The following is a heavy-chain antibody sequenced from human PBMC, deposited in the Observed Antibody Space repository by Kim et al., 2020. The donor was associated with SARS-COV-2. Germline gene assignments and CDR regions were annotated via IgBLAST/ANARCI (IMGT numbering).Heavy chain of an antibody. J-gene: IGHJ4*02. CDR3: TKARQYNFIRDLAN. D-gene: IGHD1-20*01. Sequence: GGSLRLSCAASGFSFGDYAMHWVRRPPGKGLEWVSGIDRDNNRIAYADSVKGRFSISRDNAKNSLILHMYSLTTEDTALYYCTKARQYNFIRDLANWGQGTLVTVSS. CDR1: GFSFGDYA. CDR2: IDRDNNRI. V-gene: IGHV3-9*01.